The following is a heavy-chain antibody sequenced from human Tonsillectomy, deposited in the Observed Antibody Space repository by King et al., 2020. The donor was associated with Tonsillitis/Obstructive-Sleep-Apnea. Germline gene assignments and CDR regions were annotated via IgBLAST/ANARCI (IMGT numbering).Heavy chain of an antibody. CDR3: AKVVGDSYGEFDY. CDR1: GFTFSSYG. V-gene: IGHV3-30*18. CDR2: ISSDGSNK. D-gene: IGHD5-18*01. J-gene: IGHJ4*02. Sequence: VQLVESGGGVVQPGRSLRLSCAASGFTFSSYGMHWVRQAPDKGLEWVAVISSDGSNKYYADSVKGRFTISRDNSKNPLYLQMNSLRVEDTAVYYCAKVVGDSYGEFDYWRQGTLVTVSS.